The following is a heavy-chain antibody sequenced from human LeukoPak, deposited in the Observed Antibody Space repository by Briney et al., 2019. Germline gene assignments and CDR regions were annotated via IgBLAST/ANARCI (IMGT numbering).Heavy chain of an antibody. Sequence: GGSLRLSCAASGFTFRSYGTHWVRQAPGKGLEWVAVIWYDGSNKYYADSVKGRFTISRDNSKNTLYLQMNSLRAEDTAVYYCARDGDSSGYYYFDYWGQGTLVTVSS. CDR1: GFTFRSYG. V-gene: IGHV3-33*01. J-gene: IGHJ4*02. D-gene: IGHD3-22*01. CDR2: IWYDGSNK. CDR3: ARDGDSSGYYYFDY.